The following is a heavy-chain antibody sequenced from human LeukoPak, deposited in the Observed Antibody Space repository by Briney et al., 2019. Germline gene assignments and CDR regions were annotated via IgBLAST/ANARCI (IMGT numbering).Heavy chain of an antibody. CDR2: ISSNGGST. J-gene: IGHJ5*02. V-gene: IGHV3-64D*06. CDR3: VKDPRSSGWFHRFDP. CDR1: GFTFSSYA. D-gene: IGHD6-19*01. Sequence: GGSLRLSCSASGFTFSSYAMHWVRQAPGKGLEYVSAISSNGGSTYYADSVKGRFTISRDNSKNTLYLQMSSLRAEDTAVYYCVKDPRSSGWFHRFDPWGQGTLVTVSS.